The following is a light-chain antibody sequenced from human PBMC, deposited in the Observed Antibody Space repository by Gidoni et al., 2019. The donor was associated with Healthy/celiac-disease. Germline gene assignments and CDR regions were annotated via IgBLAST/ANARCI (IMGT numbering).Light chain of an antibody. Sequence: EIVLTQSPATLALSPGERATLSCRASQSVSSYLAWYQQKPGQAPRLLIYDASNRATGIPARFSGRGSGTDFTLTISSLEPEDFAVYYCQQRSNWPLGFGGXTKVEIK. CDR3: QQRSNWPLG. J-gene: IGKJ4*01. CDR2: DAS. CDR1: QSVSSY. V-gene: IGKV3-11*01.